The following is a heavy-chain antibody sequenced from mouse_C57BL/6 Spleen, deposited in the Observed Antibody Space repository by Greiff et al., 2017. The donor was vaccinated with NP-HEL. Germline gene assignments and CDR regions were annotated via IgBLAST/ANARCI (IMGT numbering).Heavy chain of an antibody. J-gene: IGHJ3*01. Sequence: QVQLQQPGAELVKPGASVKLSCKASGYTFTSYWMQWVKQRPGQGLEWIGEIDPSDSYTNYNQKFKGKATLTVDTSSSTAYMQLSSLTSEDSAVYYCARGTYGYGFAYWGQGTLVTVSA. CDR1: GYTFTSYW. CDR3: ARGTYGYGFAY. V-gene: IGHV1-50*01. D-gene: IGHD2-2*01. CDR2: IDPSDSYT.